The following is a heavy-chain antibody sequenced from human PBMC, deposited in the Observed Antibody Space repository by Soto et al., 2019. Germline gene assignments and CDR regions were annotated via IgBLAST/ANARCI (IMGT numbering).Heavy chain of an antibody. D-gene: IGHD3-3*01. V-gene: IGHV1-18*01. CDR2: ISAYNGNT. J-gene: IGHJ3*02. Sequence: ASVKVSCKASGYTFTSYGISWVRQAPGQGLEWMGWISAYNGNTNYAQKLQGRVTMTTDTSTSTAYMELRSLRSDDTAVYYCARGHYDFWSGDAFDIWGQWTMVTVSS. CDR3: ARGHYDFWSGDAFDI. CDR1: GYTFTSYG.